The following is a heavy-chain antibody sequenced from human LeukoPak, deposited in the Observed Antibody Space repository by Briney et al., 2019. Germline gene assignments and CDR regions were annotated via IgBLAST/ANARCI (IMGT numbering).Heavy chain of an antibody. CDR2: ISSSGSNM. CDR1: GFTFSSYS. Sequence: GGSLRLSCAASGFTFSSYSMNWVRQAPGKGLEWVSYISSSGSNMYYADSVQGRFTVSRDNAKNSLYLQMNSLRAEDTALYYCVRTHCSGGTCWSRPLDYWGQGTLVTVSS. CDR3: VRTHCSGGTCWSRPLDY. V-gene: IGHV3-48*04. D-gene: IGHD2-15*01. J-gene: IGHJ4*02.